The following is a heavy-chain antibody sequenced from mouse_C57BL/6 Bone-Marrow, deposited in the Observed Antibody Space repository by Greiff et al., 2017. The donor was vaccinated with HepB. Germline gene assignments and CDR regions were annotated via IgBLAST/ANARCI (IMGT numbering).Heavy chain of an antibody. D-gene: IGHD1-1*01. V-gene: IGHV2-2*01. CDR3: ARSYYGSSYGYFDV. CDR2: IWSGGST. J-gene: IGHJ1*03. Sequence: VMLVESGPGLVQPSQSLSITCTVSGFSLTSYGVHWVRQSPGKGLEWLGVIWSGGSTDYNAAFISRLSISTDNSTIQVFFKMNSLQADDTAIYYCARSYYGSSYGYFDVWGTGTTVTVSS. CDR1: GFSLTSYG.